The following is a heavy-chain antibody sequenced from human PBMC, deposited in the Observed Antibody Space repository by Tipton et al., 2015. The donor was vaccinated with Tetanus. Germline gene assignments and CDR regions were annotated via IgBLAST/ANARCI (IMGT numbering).Heavy chain of an antibody. J-gene: IGHJ4*02. CDR2: IYYSGST. Sequence: TLSLTCTVSGGSVSSGSYYWSWIRQPPGKGLEWIGYIYYSGSTNYNPSLKSRVTISVDTSKNQFSLKLSSVTAADTAVYFCATRLRAGAYGSPLEYWGQGTLVTVSS. CDR3: ATRLRAGAYGSPLEY. V-gene: IGHV4-61*01. CDR1: GGSVSSGSYY. D-gene: IGHD4-17*01.